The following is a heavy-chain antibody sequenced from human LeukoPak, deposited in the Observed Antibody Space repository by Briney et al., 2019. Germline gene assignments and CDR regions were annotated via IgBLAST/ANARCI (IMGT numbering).Heavy chain of an antibody. J-gene: IGHJ4*02. V-gene: IGHV3-30*03. D-gene: IGHD6-13*01. CDR3: AREGGIAAFDY. CDR2: ISYDGSNK. CDR1: GFTFSSYG. Sequence: GGSLRLSCAASGFTFSSYGMHWVRQAPGKGLEWVAVISYDGSNKYYADPVKGRFTISRDNSKNTLYLQMNSLRAEDTAVYYCAREGGIAAFDYWGQGTLVTVSS.